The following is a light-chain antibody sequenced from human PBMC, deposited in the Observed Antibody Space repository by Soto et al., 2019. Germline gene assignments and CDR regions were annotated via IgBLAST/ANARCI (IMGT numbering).Light chain of an antibody. CDR1: QSVGSD. V-gene: IGKV3-15*01. Sequence: EIVMTQSPATLSVSPVERATLSCRASQSVGSDLAWYQQKPGQAPRLLIYGASTRATGIPARFSGSGSGTEFTLTISSLQSEDFAVYYCQQYNNWPLLTFGGGTKVDIK. J-gene: IGKJ4*01. CDR3: QQYNNWPLLT. CDR2: GAS.